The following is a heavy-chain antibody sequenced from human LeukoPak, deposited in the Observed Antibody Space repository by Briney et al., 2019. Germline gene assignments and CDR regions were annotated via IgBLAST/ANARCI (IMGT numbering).Heavy chain of an antibody. V-gene: IGHV1-2*06. CDR2: INPNSGGT. D-gene: IGHD2-2*01. J-gene: IGHJ3*02. CDR1: GYTFTGYY. CDR3: ARDIVVVPAAPPAFDI. Sequence: ASVKVSCKASGYTFTGYYMHWVRQAPGQGLEWMGRINPNSGGTNYAQKFQGRVTMTRDTSISTAYMELSRLRSDDTAVYYCARDIVVVPAAPPAFDIWGQGTMVTVSS.